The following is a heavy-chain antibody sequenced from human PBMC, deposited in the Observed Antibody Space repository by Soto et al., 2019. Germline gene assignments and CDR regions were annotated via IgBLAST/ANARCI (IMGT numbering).Heavy chain of an antibody. CDR2: IIPIYGSP. J-gene: IGHJ4*02. D-gene: IGHD3-9*01. Sequence: QVQLVQSGAEVKKPGSSVKVSCKASGGTFSSDAISWVRQAPGQGLEWLGGIIPIYGSPNYAQTFQGRVTVTADKATSTAYLELSRLKFADSAIYYGAVGVTGSRSPLAHWGQGTLVIVSA. CDR3: AVGVTGSRSPLAH. V-gene: IGHV1-69*06. CDR1: GGTFSSDA.